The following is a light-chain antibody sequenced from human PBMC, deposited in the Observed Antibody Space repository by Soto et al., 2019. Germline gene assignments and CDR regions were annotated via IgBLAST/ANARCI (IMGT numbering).Light chain of an antibody. J-gene: IGKJ4*01. Sequence: EIVLTQSPGTLSLSPGERATLSCRASQSVSSSYLAWYQQKPGQAPRLLIYGTSSRATGIPDRFSGSGSGTDFTLTISRLDPEDFAVYYCQHYVGSPFGGGTKVDIK. CDR3: QHYVGSP. CDR2: GTS. CDR1: QSVSSSY. V-gene: IGKV3-20*01.